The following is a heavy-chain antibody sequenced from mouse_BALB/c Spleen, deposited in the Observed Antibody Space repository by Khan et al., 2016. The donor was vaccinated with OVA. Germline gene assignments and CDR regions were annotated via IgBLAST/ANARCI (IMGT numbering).Heavy chain of an antibody. V-gene: IGHV9-3-1*01. CDR2: INTYTGEP. D-gene: IGHD2-14*01. Sequence: QIQLVQSGPELKKPGETVKISCKASGYTFTNYGMNWVKQAPGKGLKWMGWINTYTGEPTYADDFKGRFAFSLETSASTAYLQINNLKNEDTATYFCARGRNDRIYAMYYWGQGTSVTVSS. CDR1: GYTFTNYG. J-gene: IGHJ4*01. CDR3: ARGRNDRIYAMYY.